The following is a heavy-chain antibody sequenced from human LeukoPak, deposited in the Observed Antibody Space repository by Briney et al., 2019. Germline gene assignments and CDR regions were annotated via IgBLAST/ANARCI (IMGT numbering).Heavy chain of an antibody. CDR1: GGTFSSYA. Sequence: SVKVSCKASGGTFSSYAISWVRQAPGQGLEWMGGIIPIFGTANYAQKFQGRVTITANESTSTAYMELSSLRSEDTAVYYCARAESAAISYYYYGMDVWGQGTTVTVSS. D-gene: IGHD2-2*01. CDR3: ARAESAAISYYYYGMDV. CDR2: IIPIFGTA. J-gene: IGHJ6*02. V-gene: IGHV1-69*13.